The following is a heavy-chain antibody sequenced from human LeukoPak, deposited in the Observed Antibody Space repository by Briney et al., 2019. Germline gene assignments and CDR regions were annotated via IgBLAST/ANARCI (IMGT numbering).Heavy chain of an antibody. D-gene: IGHD3-3*01. Sequence: GGSLTLSCAASGFTFSDHFMDWVRQAPGKGLEWVGRTRNKAYSYTTEYAASVKGRFTISRDDSQTSVYLQMNSLRSEDTAVYYCARAALRFLEWSPLLDAFDIWGQGTMVTVSS. J-gene: IGHJ3*02. CDR1: GFTFSDHF. V-gene: IGHV3-72*01. CDR2: TRNKAYSYTT. CDR3: ARAALRFLEWSPLLDAFDI.